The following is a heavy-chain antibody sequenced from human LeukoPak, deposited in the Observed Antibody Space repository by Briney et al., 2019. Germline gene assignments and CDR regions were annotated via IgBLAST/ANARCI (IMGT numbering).Heavy chain of an antibody. V-gene: IGHV3-30*04. J-gene: IGHJ6*03. CDR3: AKDGCSSTSCQDNYYYYYMDV. CDR1: GFTFNGYA. D-gene: IGHD2-2*01. CDR2: ISYDGGED. Sequence: PGGSLRLSCATSGFTFNGYAMHWVRQAPGKGLEWVAEISYDGGEDYFADSVKGRFTISRDNSKNTLYLQMNSLRAEDTAVYYCAKDGCSSTSCQDNYYYYYMDVWGKGTTVTVSS.